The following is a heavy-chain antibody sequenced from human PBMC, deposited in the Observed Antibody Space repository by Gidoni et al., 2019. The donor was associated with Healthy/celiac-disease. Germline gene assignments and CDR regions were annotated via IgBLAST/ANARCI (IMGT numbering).Heavy chain of an antibody. J-gene: IGHJ3*02. CDR3: ARPTYCSSTSCYTPWDAFDI. V-gene: IGHV5-51*01. D-gene: IGHD2-2*02. CDR2: IYPGDSDT. Sequence: EVQLVQSGAEVNKPGESLTISCKGSGYSFTSYWIGWVRQMPGKGLEWMGIIYPGDSDTRYSPSFQGQVTISADKSISTAYLQWSSLKASDTAMYYCARPTYCSSTSCYTPWDAFDIWGQGKMVTVSS. CDR1: GYSFTSYW.